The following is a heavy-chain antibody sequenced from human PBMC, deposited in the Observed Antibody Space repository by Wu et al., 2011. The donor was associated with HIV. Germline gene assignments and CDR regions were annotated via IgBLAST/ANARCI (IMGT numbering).Heavy chain of an antibody. D-gene: IGHD3-10*01. CDR2: IVVGSGNT. CDR3: ARGFPYHFDY. CDR1: GFTFNSSA. Sequence: QLVQSGPEMKKPGTSVKFSCKASGFTFNSSAIQWVRQARGQRLEWIGWIVVGSGNTNYAQKFQERVTMTRDTSTSTVYMELSSLRSEDTAVYYCARGFPYHFDYWGQGTLVTVSS. V-gene: IGHV1-58*02. J-gene: IGHJ4*02.